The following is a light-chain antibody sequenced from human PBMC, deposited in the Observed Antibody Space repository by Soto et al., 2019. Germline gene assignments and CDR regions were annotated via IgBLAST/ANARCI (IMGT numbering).Light chain of an antibody. V-gene: IGKV1-33*01. Sequence: DIQMTQSPSSLSASIGDRVAITCQASQDISNFLNWYQHKPGKAPKLLTYDASDLETGVPSRFSGSGSGTDFTFTITNLQPEDVATYYCQQYDSLPFTLGPGTKVDIK. J-gene: IGKJ3*01. CDR1: QDISNF. CDR3: QQYDSLPFT. CDR2: DAS.